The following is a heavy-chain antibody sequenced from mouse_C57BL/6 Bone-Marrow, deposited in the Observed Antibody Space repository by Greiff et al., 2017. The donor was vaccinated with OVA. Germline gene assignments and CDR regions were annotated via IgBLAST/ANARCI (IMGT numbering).Heavy chain of an antibody. D-gene: IGHD1-1*01. CDR3: ARKFITTVAAEGYFDY. CDR1: GFTFSSYG. V-gene: IGHV5-6*01. J-gene: IGHJ2*01. Sequence: EVQLQESGGDLVKPGGSLKLSCAASGFTFSSYGMSWVRQTPDKRLEWVATISSGGSYTYYPDSVKGRFTISRDNAKNTLYLQMSSLKSEDTAMYYCARKFITTVAAEGYFDYWGQGTTLTVSS. CDR2: ISSGGSYT.